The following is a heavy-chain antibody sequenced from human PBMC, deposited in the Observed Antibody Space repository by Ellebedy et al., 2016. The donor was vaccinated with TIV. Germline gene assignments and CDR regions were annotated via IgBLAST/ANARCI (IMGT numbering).Heavy chain of an antibody. Sequence: GESLKISCVASGNRFRSYAMSWVRQAPGKGPEWVSVITGSGAYTYYADSVKGRFIISRDNSKNTLYLQMNSLRAEDTAVYSCAHIEGDYSNFCWGQGTLVTVSS. J-gene: IGHJ4*02. V-gene: IGHV3-23*01. CDR2: ITGSGAYT. D-gene: IGHD4-11*01. CDR3: AHIEGDYSNFC. CDR1: GNRFRSYA.